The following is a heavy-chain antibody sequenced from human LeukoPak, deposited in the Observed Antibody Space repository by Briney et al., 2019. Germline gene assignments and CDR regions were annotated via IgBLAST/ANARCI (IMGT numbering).Heavy chain of an antibody. CDR3: AKEPYYDSSGSFDY. V-gene: IGHV3-23*01. CDR1: GFTFSSYA. CDR2: ISGSGGGGST. D-gene: IGHD3-22*01. Sequence: GGSLRLSCAASGFTFSSYAMSWVRQAPGKGLEWVSGISGSGGGGSTYYADSVKGRFTISRDNSQNTLYLQMTSLRAEDRAVYYCAKEPYYDSSGSFDYWGQGTLVTVSS. J-gene: IGHJ4*02.